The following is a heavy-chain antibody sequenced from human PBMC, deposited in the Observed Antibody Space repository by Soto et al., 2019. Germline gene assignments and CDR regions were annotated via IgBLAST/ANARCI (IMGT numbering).Heavy chain of an antibody. V-gene: IGHV1-18*01. CDR2: ISAYNGNT. CDR1: GYTFNSYC. J-gene: IGHJ6*02. CDR3: ARPGGHYYYYGMDV. Sequence: ASVKVSCKAFGYTFNSYCISWVRQAPGQGLEWMGWISAYNGNTNYAQKLQGRVTMTTDTSTSTAYMELRSLRSDDTAVYYCARPGGHYYYYGMDVWGQGTTVTVSS.